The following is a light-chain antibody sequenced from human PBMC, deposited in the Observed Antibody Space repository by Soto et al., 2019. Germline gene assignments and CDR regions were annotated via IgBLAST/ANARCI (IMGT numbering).Light chain of an antibody. CDR2: DVS. J-gene: IGLJ2*01. CDR3: SSYTSSSTLYVV. V-gene: IGLV2-14*01. CDR1: SSDVGGYNY. Sequence: QSALTQPASVSGSPGQSITISCTGTSSDVGGYNYVSWYQQHPGKAPKLMIYDVSNRPSGVSNRFSGSKSGNTASLTSSGLQAEDEADYYCSSYTSSSTLYVVFGGGTKL.